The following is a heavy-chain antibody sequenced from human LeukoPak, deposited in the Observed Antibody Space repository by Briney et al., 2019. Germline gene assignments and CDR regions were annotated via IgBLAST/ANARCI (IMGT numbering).Heavy chain of an antibody. V-gene: IGHV4-39*07. D-gene: IGHD5-24*01. J-gene: IGHJ6*03. CDR1: GGSISSSSYY. CDR2: IYYSGST. CDR3: AREGREMATTPWGGYYYYYMDV. Sequence: SETLSLTCTVSGGSISSSSYYWGWIRQPPGKGLEWIGSIYYSGSTNYNPSLKSRVTISVDTSKNQFSLKLSSVTAADTALYYCAREGREMATTPWGGYYYYYMDVWGKGTTVTISS.